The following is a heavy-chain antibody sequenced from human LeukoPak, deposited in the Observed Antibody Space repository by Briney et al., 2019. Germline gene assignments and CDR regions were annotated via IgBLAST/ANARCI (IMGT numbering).Heavy chain of an antibody. Sequence: GGSLRLSCAASGFTFSDYYMSWIRQAPGKGLEWVSYISSSGSTIYYADSVKGRFTISRDNAKNSLYLQMNSLRAEDTAVYYCARERVQVTEDLHYFDYWGQGTLVTVSS. CDR3: ARERVQVTEDLHYFDY. D-gene: IGHD5-18*01. CDR1: GFTFSDYY. J-gene: IGHJ4*02. CDR2: ISSSGSTI. V-gene: IGHV3-11*01.